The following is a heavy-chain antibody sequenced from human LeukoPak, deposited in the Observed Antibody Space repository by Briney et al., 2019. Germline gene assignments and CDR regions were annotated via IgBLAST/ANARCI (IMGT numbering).Heavy chain of an antibody. D-gene: IGHD6-19*01. V-gene: IGHV1-2*06. J-gene: IGHJ4*02. Sequence: GASVKVSCKASGYTFTDYYMHLVRHAPGQGLEWIGRINPNSGGTSSARKFQGRVTVTRDTSTSTVYMELSRLISDYTAVYYCARSPSGWYGDYWGQGTLVTVSS. CDR3: ARSPSGWYGDY. CDR2: INPNSGGT. CDR1: GYTFTDYY.